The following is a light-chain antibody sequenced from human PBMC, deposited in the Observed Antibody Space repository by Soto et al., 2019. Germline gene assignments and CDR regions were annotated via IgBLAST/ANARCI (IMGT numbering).Light chain of an antibody. CDR2: DVS. Sequence: QSALTQPASVSGSPGQSITISCTGTSSDIGGYNYVSWYQQHPGKAPKLMIYDVSDRPSGVSNRFSGSKSGNTASLTISGRQAEDEADYYCASYASSNTVLFCGGTKLTVL. J-gene: IGLJ2*01. CDR3: ASYASSNTVL. CDR1: SSDIGGYNY. V-gene: IGLV2-14*03.